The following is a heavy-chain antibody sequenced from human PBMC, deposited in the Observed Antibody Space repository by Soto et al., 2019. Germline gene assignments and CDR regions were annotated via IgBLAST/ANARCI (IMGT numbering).Heavy chain of an antibody. CDR2: IYWDDDK. Sequence: QITLKESGPPRVKPTQTLTLTCNFSGFSLSTSGVGVAWLRQPPGKALEWLAVIYWDDDKRYSPSLKNRLTIYKDPSKTQVVLTMTSMDPADTATYFCAHRGYMSGNWDQGYLDYWGPGILIAVSS. D-gene: IGHD7-27*01. CDR3: AHRGYMSGNWDQGYLDY. V-gene: IGHV2-5*02. J-gene: IGHJ4*02. CDR1: GFSLSTSGVG.